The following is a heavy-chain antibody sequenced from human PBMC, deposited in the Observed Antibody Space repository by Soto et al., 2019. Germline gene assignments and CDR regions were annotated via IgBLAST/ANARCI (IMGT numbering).Heavy chain of an antibody. CDR3: ARGYSSGWRYYYYYGMDV. CDR1: GFTFSSYD. CDR2: IGTAGDT. Sequence: GGSLRLSCAASGFTFSSYDMHWVRQATGKGLEWVSAIGTAGDTYYPGSVKGRFTISRENAKNSLYLQMNSLRAGDTAVYYCARGYSSGWRYYYYYGMDVWGQGTTVTVSS. D-gene: IGHD6-19*01. J-gene: IGHJ6*02. V-gene: IGHV3-13*04.